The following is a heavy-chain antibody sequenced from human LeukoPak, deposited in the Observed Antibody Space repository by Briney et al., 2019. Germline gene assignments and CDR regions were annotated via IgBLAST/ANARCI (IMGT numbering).Heavy chain of an antibody. CDR1: GFTFSSYW. V-gene: IGHV3-74*01. D-gene: IGHD3-10*01. CDR3: AREITMVRGVNDY. Sequence: GGSLRLSCAASGFTFSSYWMHWVRQAPGKGLVWVSRINSDGSSTSYADSVKGRFTISRDNAKNTLYLQMNSLRAEDTAVYYCAREITMVRGVNDYWGQGTLVTVSS. J-gene: IGHJ4*02. CDR2: INSDGSST.